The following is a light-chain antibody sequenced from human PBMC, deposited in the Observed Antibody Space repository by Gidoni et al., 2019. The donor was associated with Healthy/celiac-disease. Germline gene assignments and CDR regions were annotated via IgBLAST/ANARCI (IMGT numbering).Light chain of an antibody. V-gene: IGKV3-11*01. CDR2: DAS. J-gene: IGKJ4*01. CDR3: QQRSNWPKLT. CDR1: QSVSSY. Sequence: EIVLTQSPATLSLSPGERATLSYRASQSVSSYLAWYQQKPGQAPRLLIYDASNRATGIPARFSGSGSGTDFTLTISSLEPEDFAVYYCQQRSNWPKLTFGEGTKVEIK.